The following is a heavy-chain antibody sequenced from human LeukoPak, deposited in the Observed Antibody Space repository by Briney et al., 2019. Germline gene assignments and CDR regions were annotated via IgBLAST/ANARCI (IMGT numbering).Heavy chain of an antibody. CDR3: ARVLATIRDEAFDI. V-gene: IGHV3-53*04. J-gene: IGHJ3*02. Sequence: GGSLSLFCAVSWFLVSIKYVRSVRQARGRGLEWVSVIYSGGSTYYAASVKGRFTISRHNSKDPLYLQMNSLRAEDSAVYCCARVLATIRDEAFDIWGQGTMVSVSS. D-gene: IGHD5-24*01. CDR2: IYSGGST. CDR1: WFLVSIKY.